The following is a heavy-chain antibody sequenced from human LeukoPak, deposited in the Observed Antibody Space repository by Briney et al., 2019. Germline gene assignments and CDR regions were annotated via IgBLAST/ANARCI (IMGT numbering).Heavy chain of an antibody. Sequence: RASVKVSCKASGGTFSSYAISWVRQAPGQGLEWMGGIIPIFGTANYAQKFQGRVTITADESTSTAYMELSSLRSEDTAVYYCAREYSWILDAWGQGTLVSVSS. CDR1: GGTFSSYA. D-gene: IGHD2-8*02. CDR3: AREYSWILDA. CDR2: IIPIFGTA. J-gene: IGHJ4*02. V-gene: IGHV1-69*13.